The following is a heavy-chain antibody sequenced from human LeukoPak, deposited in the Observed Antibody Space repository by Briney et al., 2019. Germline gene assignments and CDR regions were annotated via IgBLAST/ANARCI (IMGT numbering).Heavy chain of an antibody. J-gene: IGHJ4*02. V-gene: IGHV3-7*01. CDR3: ARVPYYYGSGSFSY. Sequence: GGSLRLSCAASGFTFSSYWMSWVRQAPGKGLEWVANIKQDGSEKYYVDSVKGRFTISRDNAKNSLYLQMNSLRAEDTAVYYCARVPYYYGSGSFSYWGQGTLVTVSS. D-gene: IGHD3-10*01. CDR2: IKQDGSEK. CDR1: GFTFSSYW.